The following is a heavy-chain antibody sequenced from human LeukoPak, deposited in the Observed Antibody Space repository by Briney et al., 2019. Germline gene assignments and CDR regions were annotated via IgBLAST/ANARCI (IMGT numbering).Heavy chain of an antibody. CDR3: AKGNTMIVVESDY. CDR2: IRYDGSNK. D-gene: IGHD3-22*01. V-gene: IGHV3-30*02. J-gene: IGHJ4*02. Sequence: PGGSLRLSCAASGFTFSSYGMHWVRQAPGKGLEWVAFIRYDGSNKYYADSVKGRFTISRDNSKKTLYMQMNSMRAEDTAVYYCAKGNTMIVVESDYWGQGTLVTVSS. CDR1: GFTFSSYG.